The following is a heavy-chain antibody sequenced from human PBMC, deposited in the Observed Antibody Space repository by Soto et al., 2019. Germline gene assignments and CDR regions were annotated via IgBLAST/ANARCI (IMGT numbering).Heavy chain of an antibody. CDR3: ARGGYNNINYYFAY. J-gene: IGHJ4*02. CDR1: GGSISSYY. D-gene: IGHD1-1*01. Sequence: PSETLSLTCAVSGGSISSYYWSWIRQPPGKGLEWIGYIYYSGSTNYNPSLKSRVTISVNTSKNQFSLKLSSVTAADTAVYYCARGGYNNINYYFAYWGQGSPVTVSS. CDR2: IYYSGST. V-gene: IGHV4-59*01.